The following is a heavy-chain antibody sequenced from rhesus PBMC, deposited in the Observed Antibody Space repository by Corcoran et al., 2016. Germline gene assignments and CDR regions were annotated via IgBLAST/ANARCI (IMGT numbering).Heavy chain of an antibody. CDR3: AKAIAANIFDY. V-gene: IGHV3-119*01. J-gene: IGHJ4*01. CDR1: GFTFSSYW. D-gene: IGHD6-13*01. CDR2: ISFDGSST. Sequence: EVQLVESGGGLVQPGGSLRLSCAASGFTFSSYWMYWVRQASGKGLEWVSRISFDGSSTSYADSVKGRFTISRENAKNSLYLQMNSLRAEDTAVYYCAKAIAANIFDYWGQGVLVTVSS.